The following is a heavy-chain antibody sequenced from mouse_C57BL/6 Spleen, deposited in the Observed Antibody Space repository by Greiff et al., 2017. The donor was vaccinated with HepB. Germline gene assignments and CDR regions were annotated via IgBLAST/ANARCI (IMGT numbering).Heavy chain of an antibody. D-gene: IGHD1-2*01. CDR1: GYTFTSYW. V-gene: IGHV1-61*01. J-gene: IGHJ4*01. Sequence: QVQLQQPGAELVRPGSSVKLSCKASGYTFTSYWMDWVKQRPGQGLEWIGNIYPSDSETHYNQKFKDKATLTVDKSSSTAYMQLSSLTSEDSAVYYCARSGGYGSMDYWGQGTSVTVSS. CDR3: ARSGGYGSMDY. CDR2: IYPSDSET.